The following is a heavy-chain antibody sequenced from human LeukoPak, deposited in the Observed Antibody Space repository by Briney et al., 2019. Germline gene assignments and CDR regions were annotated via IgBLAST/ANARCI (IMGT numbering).Heavy chain of an antibody. CDR3: ARDTITGTTHFDY. CDR2: INHSGST. V-gene: IGHV4-34*09. Sequence: SETLSLTCAVYGGSFSGYYWSWIRQPPGKGLEWIGEINHSGSTNYNPSLKSRVTISVDTSKNQFSLKLSSVTAADTAVYYCARDTITGTTHFDYWGQGTLVTVSS. CDR1: GGSFSGYY. D-gene: IGHD1-7*01. J-gene: IGHJ4*02.